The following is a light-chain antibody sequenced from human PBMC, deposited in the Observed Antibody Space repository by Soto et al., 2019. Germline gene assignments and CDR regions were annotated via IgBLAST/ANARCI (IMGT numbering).Light chain of an antibody. V-gene: IGKV3-20*01. CDR1: TSVSSSY. Sequence: IVLTQSPGTLSLSPGERATLSCRARTSVSSSYLAWYQQKPGQAPRLLIYGASSRATGIPDRFSGSGSGKDFPLAISRLEPEYFAVYYCQQYGSSLTVGGGTKVEIK. CDR3: QQYGSSLT. CDR2: GAS. J-gene: IGKJ4*01.